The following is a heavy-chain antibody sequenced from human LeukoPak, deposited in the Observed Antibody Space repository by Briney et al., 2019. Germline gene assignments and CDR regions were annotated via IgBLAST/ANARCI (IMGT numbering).Heavy chain of an antibody. Sequence: PSETLSLTCTISGGSVSDYYWSWIRQSPGKGLEWIGYIYYTGSTTYNPSLKSRVTMSADTSKNQFSLNLNSVTAADTAVYYCARTPVLMVYAIMASAFDIWGQGTMVTVSS. D-gene: IGHD2-8*01. CDR3: ARTPVLMVYAIMASAFDI. V-gene: IGHV4-59*02. CDR1: GGSVSDYY. CDR2: IYYTGST. J-gene: IGHJ3*02.